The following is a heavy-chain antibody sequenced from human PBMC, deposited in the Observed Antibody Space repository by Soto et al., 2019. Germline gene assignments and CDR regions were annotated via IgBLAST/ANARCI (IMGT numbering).Heavy chain of an antibody. Sequence: SVKVYCKASGGTFSSYTISWVRQAPGQGLEWMGRIIPILGIANYAQKFQGRVTITADKSTSTAYMELSSLRSEDTAVHYCARGYSSGWADWYFDLWGRGTLVTVSS. J-gene: IGHJ2*01. V-gene: IGHV1-69*02. CDR2: IIPILGIA. CDR3: ARGYSSGWADWYFDL. CDR1: GGTFSSYT. D-gene: IGHD6-19*01.